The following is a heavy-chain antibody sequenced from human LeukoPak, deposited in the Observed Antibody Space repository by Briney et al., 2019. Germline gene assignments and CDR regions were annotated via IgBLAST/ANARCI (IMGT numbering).Heavy chain of an antibody. Sequence: GGSLRLSCAASGFTFSHSAMSWVRQAPGKGLEWISTISGSGSDTNYADSVRGRLIISRDNSKNTLFLQMNSLRAADTAVYYCARGPSGYHNTGGQGTLVTVSS. V-gene: IGHV3-23*01. D-gene: IGHD5-12*01. CDR3: ARGPSGYHNT. CDR1: GFTFSHSA. CDR2: ISGSGSDT. J-gene: IGHJ4*02.